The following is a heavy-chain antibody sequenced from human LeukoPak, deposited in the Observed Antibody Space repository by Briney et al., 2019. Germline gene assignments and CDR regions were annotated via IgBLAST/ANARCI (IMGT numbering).Heavy chain of an antibody. V-gene: IGHV3-74*01. CDR2: INGDGTT. CDR3: ASFSLAYCGGDCYQGAFDI. Sequence: GGSLRLSCAGSGFIFSNYWIHWVRQTPGKRLVWVSRINGDGTTTYADSVKGRFTISRDNAKNSLYLQMNSLRAEDTAVYYCASFSLAYCGGDCYQGAFDIWGQGTMVTVSS. CDR1: GFIFSNYW. D-gene: IGHD2-21*02. J-gene: IGHJ3*02.